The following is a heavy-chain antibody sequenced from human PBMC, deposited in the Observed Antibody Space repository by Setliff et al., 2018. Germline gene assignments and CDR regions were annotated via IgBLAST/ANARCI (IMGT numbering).Heavy chain of an antibody. D-gene: IGHD2-2*01. J-gene: IGHJ4*02. CDR1: GFTFSDFS. V-gene: IGHV3-21*01. CDR2: ISSTSKYI. Sequence: PGGSLRLSCAASGFTFSDFSINWVRQAPGKGLEWVSSISSTSKYIFYADSVEGRFSISRDNAENSLYLQMNSLRTEDTAVYFCARSENCFSTHCSPYDYWGQGTLVTVSS. CDR3: ARSENCFSTHCSPYDY.